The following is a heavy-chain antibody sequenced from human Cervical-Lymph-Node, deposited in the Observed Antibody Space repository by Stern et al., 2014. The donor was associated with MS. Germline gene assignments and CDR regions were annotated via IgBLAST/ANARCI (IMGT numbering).Heavy chain of an antibody. J-gene: IGHJ4*02. V-gene: IGHV3-23*04. CDR3: AKVVDYSNRGDY. D-gene: IGHD4-11*01. CDR2: ITGSGNHT. CDR1: GFTFGFYA. Sequence: EVQLVESGGGLVQPGGSLRLSCAASGFTFGFYAMNWVRQAPGKGLEWVSGITGSGNHTYYADSVKGRFTISRDNSKNTLYLQMSSLRAEDTAVYFCAKVVDYSNRGDYWGQGTLVTVS.